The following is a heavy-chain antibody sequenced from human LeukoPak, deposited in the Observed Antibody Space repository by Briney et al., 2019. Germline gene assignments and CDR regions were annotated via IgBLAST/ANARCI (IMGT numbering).Heavy chain of an antibody. CDR3: ATSGNYYLKY. V-gene: IGHV3-48*02. D-gene: IGHD1-26*01. J-gene: IGHJ4*02. Sequence: GGSLRLSCAASGFTFSTYNMNWVRQAPGKGLEWVLHITSSSTYIYYADSVKGRFTISRDNAKNALSLQMNSLRDEDTAVYYCATSGNYYLKYWGQGTLVTVSS. CDR1: GFTFSTYN. CDR2: ITSSSTYI.